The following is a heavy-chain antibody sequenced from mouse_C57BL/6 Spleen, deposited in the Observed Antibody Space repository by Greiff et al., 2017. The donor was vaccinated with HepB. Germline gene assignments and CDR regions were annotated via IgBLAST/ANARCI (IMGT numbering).Heavy chain of an antibody. Sequence: QVQLQQSGAELVKPGASVKMSCKASGYTFTSYWITWVKQRPGQGLEWIGDIYPGSGSTNYNEKFKSKATLTVDTSSSTAYMQLSSLTSEDSAVYYCARSGDYDGWFAYWGQGTLVTVSA. V-gene: IGHV1-55*01. CDR1: GYTFTSYW. CDR3: ARSGDYDGWFAY. CDR2: IYPGSGST. J-gene: IGHJ3*01. D-gene: IGHD2-4*01.